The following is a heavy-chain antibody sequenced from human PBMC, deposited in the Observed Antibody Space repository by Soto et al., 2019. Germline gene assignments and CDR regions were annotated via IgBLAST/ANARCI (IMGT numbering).Heavy chain of an antibody. CDR3: AKWHPLNP. CDR2: VHHSGDT. V-gene: IGHV4-4*02. CDR1: GASISNTEW. Sequence: SETLSLTCTVSGASISNTEWWHWVRQPPGKGLEWIGEVHHSGDTNYNPSLKSRVTMSVDKSKNQFSLMLTSVTAAVTAVYYCAKWHPLNPWGQGTLVTVSS. J-gene: IGHJ5*02. D-gene: IGHD2-8*01.